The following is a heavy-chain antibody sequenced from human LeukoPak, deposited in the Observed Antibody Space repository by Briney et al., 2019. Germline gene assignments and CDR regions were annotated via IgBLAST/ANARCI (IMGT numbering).Heavy chain of an antibody. V-gene: IGHV6-1*01. CDR1: GDIVSSNSVT. CDR2: TYYRSTWYN. D-gene: IGHD2-2*01. CDR3: AGRLTQYDCFDP. J-gene: IGHJ5*02. Sequence: SQTLSLTCAISGDIVSSNSVTWNWIRQSPSRGLEWVGRTYYRSTWYNDYAVSVRGRITVNPDTSKNQFSLHLNSVTPEDTAVYYCAGRLTQYDCFDPWGQGILVTVSS.